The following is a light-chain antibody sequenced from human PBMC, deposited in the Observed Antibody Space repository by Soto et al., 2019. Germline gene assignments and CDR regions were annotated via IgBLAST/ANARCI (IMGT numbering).Light chain of an antibody. CDR3: QQSFSKFLYT. V-gene: IGKV1-39*01. Sequence: DIQMTQSPSSLSASVGDRVTITCRASQSISSYLNWYQQKPGKAPKRLIYAASSLQSGVPTRFSGSGSGTEFTLTISSLQPEDFATYYCQQSFSKFLYTFGQGTRLEIK. CDR2: AAS. J-gene: IGKJ5*01. CDR1: QSISSY.